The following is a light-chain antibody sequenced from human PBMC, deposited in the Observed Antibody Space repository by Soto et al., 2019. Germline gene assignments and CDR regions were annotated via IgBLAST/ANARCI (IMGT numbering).Light chain of an antibody. V-gene: IGKV3D-15*01. CDR3: QQSNNGPVT. Sequence: ERVITQSRATVSVSPGETTRLSCRASQSINSDVAWYQQKVGQTPRLLIHGASTRATGIAARFSGSGSGAELTFLLSGLPSENFAPYFYQQSNNGPVTDGGGTKGDIK. CDR1: QSINSD. J-gene: IGKJ4*01. CDR2: GAS.